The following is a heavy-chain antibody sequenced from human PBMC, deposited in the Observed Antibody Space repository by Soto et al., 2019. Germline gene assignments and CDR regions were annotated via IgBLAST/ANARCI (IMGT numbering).Heavy chain of an antibody. J-gene: IGHJ6*02. CDR2: ISYDGSNK. D-gene: IGHD3-16*01. CDR1: GFIFSGYA. V-gene: IGHV3-30-3*01. CDR3: ARGSGGYSYDGVDV. Sequence: GGSLRLSCAASGFIFSGYAMHWVRQAPGKGLEWVALISYDGSNKYYADSVKGRFTISRDSSKNTMYLQMNSLRAEDTAVFYCARGSGGYSYDGVDVWGQGTTVTVSS.